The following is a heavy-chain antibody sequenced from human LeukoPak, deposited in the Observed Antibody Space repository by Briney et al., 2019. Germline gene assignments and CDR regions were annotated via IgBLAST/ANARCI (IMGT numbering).Heavy chain of an antibody. CDR3: ARGIYQQLVPGYYFDY. Sequence: GGSLRLSCAASGFTFSSYSMNWVRQAPGKGLEWVSSISSSSSYIYYADSVKGRFTISRDNAKNSLYLQMNSLRAEDTAVYYCARGIYQQLVPGYYFDYWGQGTLVTVSS. CDR2: ISSSSSYI. CDR1: GFTFSSYS. J-gene: IGHJ4*02. V-gene: IGHV3-21*01. D-gene: IGHD6-13*01.